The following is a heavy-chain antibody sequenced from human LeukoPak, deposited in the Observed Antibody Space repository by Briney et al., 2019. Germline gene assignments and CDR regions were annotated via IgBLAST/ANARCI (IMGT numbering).Heavy chain of an antibody. V-gene: IGHV3-30*18. CDR2: ISYDGSNK. CDR3: AKSKAGSYAFDI. CDR1: GFTFSSYG. D-gene: IGHD3-10*01. Sequence: PGGSLRLSCAASGFTFSSYGMHWVRQAPGKGLEWVAVISYDGSNKYYADSVKGRSTISRDNSKNTLYLQMNSLRAEDTAVYYCAKSKAGSYAFDIWGQGTMVTVSS. J-gene: IGHJ3*02.